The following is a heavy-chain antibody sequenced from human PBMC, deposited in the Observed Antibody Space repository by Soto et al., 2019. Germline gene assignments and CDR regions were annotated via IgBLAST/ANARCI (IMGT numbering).Heavy chain of an antibody. Sequence: EVQLVQSGAEVKKPGESLKISCQGSGYSFPSYWISWVRQMPGKGLQWMGRIDPSDSYINYSPSFEGHVNISIDKSINTAYLQWSSLKASDTAIYYCARQGQLALFDQWGQGTLVTVSS. J-gene: IGHJ5*02. V-gene: IGHV5-10-1*03. D-gene: IGHD6-6*01. CDR3: ARQGQLALFDQ. CDR1: GYSFPSYW. CDR2: IDPSDSYI.